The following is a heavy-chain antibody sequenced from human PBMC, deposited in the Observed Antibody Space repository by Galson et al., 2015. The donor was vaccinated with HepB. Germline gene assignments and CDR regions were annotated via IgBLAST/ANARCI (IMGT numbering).Heavy chain of an antibody. D-gene: IGHD2-2*01. J-gene: IGHJ3*02. CDR1: GFSLSASGMC. V-gene: IGHV2-70*01. Sequence: PALVKPTQTLTLTCTFSGFSLSASGMCVSWIRQPPGKALEWLALIDWDDDKYYSTSLKTRLTISKDTSKNQVVLTMTNMDPVDTATYYCARIFKYQSDAFDIWGQGTMVTVSS. CDR3: ARIFKYQSDAFDI. CDR2: IDWDDDK.